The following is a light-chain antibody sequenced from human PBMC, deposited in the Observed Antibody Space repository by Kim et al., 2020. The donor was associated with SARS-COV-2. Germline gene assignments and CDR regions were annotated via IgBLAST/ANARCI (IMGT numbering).Light chain of an antibody. CDR1: QDIRNF. J-gene: IGKJ2*01. CDR2: DAS. CDR3: QQYDNVPPT. V-gene: IGKV1-33*01. Sequence: DIQMTQSPSSLSASVGDRVTITCQASQDIRNFLNWYQQKPGKAPKLLIYDASNLEIGVPSRFSGSGSGTDFTFTISSLQPEDIATYYCQQYDNVPPTFGQGTKLE.